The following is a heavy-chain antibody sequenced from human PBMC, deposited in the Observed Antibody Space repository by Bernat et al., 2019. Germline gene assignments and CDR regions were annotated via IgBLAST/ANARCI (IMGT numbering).Heavy chain of an antibody. CDR2: ISGSGATI. D-gene: IGHD3-10*01. V-gene: IGHV3-23*01. CDR3: ARYHGFNYYYYGMDV. Sequence: DVQLLESGGGLAQPGGPLRLSCVASGFTFSSYSMSWVRQVPGKGLEWVSIISGSGATIYYADSVKGRFTISRDNSKNTLYLQMNSLRAEDTAVYYCARYHGFNYYYYGMDVWGQGTTVTVSS. J-gene: IGHJ6*02. CDR1: GFTFSSYS.